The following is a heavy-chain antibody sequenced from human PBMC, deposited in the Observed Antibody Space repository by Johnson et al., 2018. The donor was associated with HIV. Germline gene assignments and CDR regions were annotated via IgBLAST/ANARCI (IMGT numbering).Heavy chain of an antibody. CDR3: VREGYSSSSDAFDI. Sequence: EKLVESGGGLVQPGGSLRLSCAASGFTVSSNYMSWVRQAPGKGLEWVSVIYSGGSKYYVDSVKGRFAISRENSKNSHYLHMNSLRPEDTAIYYCVREGYSSSSDAFDIWGQGTMVTVSS. CDR1: GFTVSSNY. D-gene: IGHD6-6*01. CDR2: IYSGGSK. V-gene: IGHV3-66*02. J-gene: IGHJ3*02.